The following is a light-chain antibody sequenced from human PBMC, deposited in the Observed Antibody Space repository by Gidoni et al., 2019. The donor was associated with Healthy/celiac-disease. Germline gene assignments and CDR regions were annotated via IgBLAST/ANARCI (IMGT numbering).Light chain of an antibody. CDR2: DTS. CDR3: LQVNREPAFT. V-gene: IGKV1-13*02. CDR1: QGMSSA. J-gene: IGKJ3*01. Sequence: AIQSTQSPSSLSAAVGDRVTITCRASQGMSSALSWYQQRPWKAPNLLIHDTSNLESGGPLGLRGSGSWADFALTISRLMPEEFATYYCLQVNREPAFTCGPGTKVDIK.